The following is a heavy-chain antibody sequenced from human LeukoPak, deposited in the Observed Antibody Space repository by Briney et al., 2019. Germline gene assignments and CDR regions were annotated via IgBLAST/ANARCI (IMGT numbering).Heavy chain of an antibody. CDR1: GFTFSSYW. D-gene: IGHD1-7*01. Sequence: GGSLRLSCAASGFTFSSYWMSWVRQAPGKGLEWVANIKQDGSEKYYVDSVKGRFTISRDNAKNSLYLQMNSLRAEDTAVYYCARDLSLSITGTDYYYYGMDVWGQGTTVTVSS. CDR2: IKQDGSEK. J-gene: IGHJ6*02. V-gene: IGHV3-7*01. CDR3: ARDLSLSITGTDYYYYGMDV.